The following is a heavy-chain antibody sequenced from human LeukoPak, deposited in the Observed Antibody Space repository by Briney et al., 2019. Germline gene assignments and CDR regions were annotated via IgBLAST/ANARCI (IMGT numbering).Heavy chain of an antibody. CDR3: ARSGLEMSTVNFDY. D-gene: IGHD5-24*01. CDR1: GYTFTSYG. CDR2: INLDSGGT. Sequence: GASVKVSCKASGYTFTSYGISWVRQAPGQGLEWMGQINLDSGGTNYAQKFQGRVTTTRDTSISTAYMELSSLRSDDTAVYYCARSGLEMSTVNFDYWGQGTLVTVSS. J-gene: IGHJ4*02. V-gene: IGHV1-2*06.